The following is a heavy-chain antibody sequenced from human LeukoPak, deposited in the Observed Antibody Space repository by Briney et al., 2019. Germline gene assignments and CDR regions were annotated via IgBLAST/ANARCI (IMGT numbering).Heavy chain of an antibody. V-gene: IGHV3-30*18. J-gene: IGHJ4*02. CDR1: GFTFSNYG. CDR3: AKDHIVATIENDY. Sequence: PGGSLRLSCAASGFTFSNYGMHWVRQAPGKGLKWVAVISYDGSNKYYADSVKGRFTISRDNSKNTLYLQMNSLRAEDTAVYYCAKDHIVATIENDYWGQGTLVTVSS. D-gene: IGHD5-12*01. CDR2: ISYDGSNK.